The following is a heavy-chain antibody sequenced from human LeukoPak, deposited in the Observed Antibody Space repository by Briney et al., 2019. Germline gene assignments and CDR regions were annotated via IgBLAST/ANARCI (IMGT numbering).Heavy chain of an antibody. J-gene: IGHJ4*02. CDR1: GFTFDDYA. D-gene: IGHD3/OR15-3a*01. CDR2: ISWNGGNI. CDR3: AKDTGGQWWTGAGGPHHFDY. V-gene: IGHV3-9*03. Sequence: PEGSLRLSCAASGFTFDDYAMHWVRQVPGKGLEWVSGISWNGGNIGYVDSVKGGFTISRDNAKNSLYLQMNTLRAEDMAFYYCAKDTGGQWWTGAGGPHHFDYWGQGTLVTVAS.